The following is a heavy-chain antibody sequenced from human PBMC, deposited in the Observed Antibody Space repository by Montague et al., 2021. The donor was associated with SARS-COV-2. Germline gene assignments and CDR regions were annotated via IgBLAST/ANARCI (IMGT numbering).Heavy chain of an antibody. CDR3: ASTYYYDSSGFPGPYYFDF. V-gene: IGHV3-30*17. CDR1: GFMFHLYA. J-gene: IGHJ4*02. Sequence: SLRLSCAASGFMFHLYAMHWVRLAPGRGLEWVAVISYDGSNEFYADSVQGRFTISRDNSGNTVSLQMHSLRAEDTAVYYCASTYYYDSSGFPGPYYFDFWGQGTPVTVSS. D-gene: IGHD3-22*01. CDR2: ISYDGSNE.